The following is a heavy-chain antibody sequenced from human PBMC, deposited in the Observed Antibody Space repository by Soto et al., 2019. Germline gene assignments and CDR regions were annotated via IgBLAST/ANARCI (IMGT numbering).Heavy chain of an antibody. V-gene: IGHV1-8*02. CDR1: GYTFTSYG. CDR2: ISANSGNT. J-gene: IGHJ6*03. D-gene: IGHD3-10*01. CDR3: ARARGELLWFVGYYYYMDV. Sequence: GASVKVSCKASGYTFTSYGISWVRQAPGQGLEWMGWISANSGNTGYAQKFQGRVTMTRNTSISTAYMELSSLRSEDTAVYYCARARGELLWFVGYYYYMDVWGKGTTVTVSS.